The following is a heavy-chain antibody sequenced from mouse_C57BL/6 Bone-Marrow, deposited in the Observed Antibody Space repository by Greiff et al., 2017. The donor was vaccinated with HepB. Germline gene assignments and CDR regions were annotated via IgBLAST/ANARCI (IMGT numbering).Heavy chain of an antibody. D-gene: IGHD4-1*01. J-gene: IGHJ4*01. CDR1: GYTFTSYW. Sequence: QVQLQQPGAELVKPGASVKLSCKASGYTFTSYWMHWVKQRPGQGLEWIGMIHPNSGSTNYNEKFKSKATLTVDKSSSTAYMQLSSLTSEDSAVYYCGELGLGDAMDYWGQGTSVTVSS. V-gene: IGHV1-64*01. CDR2: IHPNSGST. CDR3: GELGLGDAMDY.